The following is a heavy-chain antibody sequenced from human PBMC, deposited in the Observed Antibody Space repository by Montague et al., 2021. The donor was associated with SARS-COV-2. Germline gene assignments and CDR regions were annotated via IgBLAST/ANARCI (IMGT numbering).Heavy chain of an antibody. CDR3: ARLLDNYDSSGFDH. Sequence: SETLSLTCSVSGGYISSSNYYWVWIRQPTGKGLEWIGTIYYSGTTNYNLSNLSLKSLVTISVETSKNQFSLRLSSMTATDTAVYYCARLLDNYDSSGFDHWGQGTMFTVSS. J-gene: IGHJ4*01. V-gene: IGHV4-39*01. D-gene: IGHD3-22*01. CDR2: IYYSGTT. CDR1: GGYISSSNYY.